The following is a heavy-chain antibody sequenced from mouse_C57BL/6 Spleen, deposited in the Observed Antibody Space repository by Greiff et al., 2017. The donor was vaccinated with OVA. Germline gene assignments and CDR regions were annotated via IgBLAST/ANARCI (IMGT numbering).Heavy chain of an antibody. Sequence: VQRVESGPGLVQPSQSLSITCTVSGFSLTSYGVHWVRQSPGKGLEWLGVIWSGGSTDYNAAFISRLSISKDNSKSQVFFKMNSLQADDTAIYYCARGTYYGSSSYYFDYWGQGTTLTVSS. CDR2: IWSGGST. CDR1: GFSLTSYG. J-gene: IGHJ2*01. D-gene: IGHD1-1*01. CDR3: ARGTYYGSSSYYFDY. V-gene: IGHV2-2*01.